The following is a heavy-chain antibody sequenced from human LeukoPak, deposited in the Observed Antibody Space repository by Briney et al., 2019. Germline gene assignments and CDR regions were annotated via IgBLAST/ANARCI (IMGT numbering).Heavy chain of an antibody. CDR3: ARGRAAGTYNS. Sequence: PSETLSLICAVYGGSFSGYYWSWIRQPPGKGLEWIGEINHSGSTNYNPSLKSRVTISVDTSRNQFSLKLSSVTAADTAVYYCARGRAAGTYNSWGQGTLVTVSS. J-gene: IGHJ4*02. V-gene: IGHV4-34*01. CDR2: INHSGST. CDR1: GGSFSGYY. D-gene: IGHD6-13*01.